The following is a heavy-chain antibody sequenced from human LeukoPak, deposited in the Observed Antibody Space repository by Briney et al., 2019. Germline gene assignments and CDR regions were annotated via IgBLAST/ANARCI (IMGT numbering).Heavy chain of an antibody. CDR3: ARIYLRHFDF. CDR2: INQHGSEQ. V-gene: IGHV3-7*01. CDR1: GFTFTEHW. J-gene: IGHJ4*02. D-gene: IGHD3-3*01. Sequence: GGSLRRSCIASGFTFTEHWMSWVRQAPGKGLEGVANINQHGSEQFYVDSVEGRFTISRDNAKNSLYLQMNSLRVEDTAVYFCARIYLRHFDFWAQGTLVTVSS.